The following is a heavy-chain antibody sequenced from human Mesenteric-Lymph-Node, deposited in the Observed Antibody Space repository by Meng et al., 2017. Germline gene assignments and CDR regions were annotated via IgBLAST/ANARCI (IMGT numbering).Heavy chain of an antibody. D-gene: IGHD6-19*01. CDR2: IYYSGST. V-gene: IGHV4-39*07. CDR3: ARGKTSGPGYYYYGMDV. Sequence: SETLSLTCTVSGGSISSSSYYWGWIRQPPGKGLEWIGSIYYSGSTYYNPSLKSRVTISVDTSKNQFSLKLSSVTAADTAVYYCARGKTSGPGYYYYGMDVWGQGTTVTVSS. J-gene: IGHJ6*02. CDR1: GGSISSSSYY.